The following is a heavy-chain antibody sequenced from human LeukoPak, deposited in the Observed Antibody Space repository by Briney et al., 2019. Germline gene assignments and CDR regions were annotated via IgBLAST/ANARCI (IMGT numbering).Heavy chain of an antibody. CDR1: GGSISSGSYY. Sequence: PSQTLSLTCTVSGGSISSGSYYWSWIRQPAGKGLEWIGRIYTSGSTNHNPSLKSRVTISVDTSKNQFSLKLSSVTAADTAVYYCAREGSYKRQDAFDIWGQGTMVTVSS. D-gene: IGHD5-24*01. J-gene: IGHJ3*02. CDR3: AREGSYKRQDAFDI. V-gene: IGHV4-61*02. CDR2: IYTSGST.